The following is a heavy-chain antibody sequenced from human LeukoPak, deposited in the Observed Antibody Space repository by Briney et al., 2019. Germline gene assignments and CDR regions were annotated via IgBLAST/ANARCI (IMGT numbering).Heavy chain of an antibody. D-gene: IGHD2-15*01. V-gene: IGHV1-69*05. CDR1: GGTFSSYA. J-gene: IGHJ5*02. CDR3: ARGYCSGGSCYSETINQNWFDP. CDR2: IIPIFGTA. Sequence: SVKVSCKASGGTFSSYAISWVRQAPGQGLEWMGGIIPIFGTANYAQKFQGRVTITTDESTSTAYMELSSLRSEDTAVYYCARGYCSGGSCYSETINQNWFDPWGQGTLVTASS.